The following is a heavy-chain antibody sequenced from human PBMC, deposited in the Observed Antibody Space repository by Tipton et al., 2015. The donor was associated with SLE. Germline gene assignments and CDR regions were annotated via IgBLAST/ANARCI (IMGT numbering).Heavy chain of an antibody. J-gene: IGHJ4*02. V-gene: IGHV4-39*07. CDR3: ARDPLGGPDY. Sequence: TLSLTCTVSGGSISNSSYYWGWIRQPPGKGLEWIGSIYYSGSTNYNPSLKSRVTISVDTSKNQFSLKLSSVTAADTAVYYCARDPLGGPDYGGQGTLVTVSS. CDR2: IYYSGST. CDR1: GGSISNSSYY.